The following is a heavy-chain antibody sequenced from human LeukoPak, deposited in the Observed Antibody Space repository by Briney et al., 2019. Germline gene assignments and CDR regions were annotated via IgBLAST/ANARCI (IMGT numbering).Heavy chain of an antibody. D-gene: IGHD2-2*01. J-gene: IGHJ5*02. CDR3: ARDKLGYCSSTSCSLKPYNWFDP. Sequence: ASVKVSCKASGYTFTSYGISWVRQAPGQGLEWMGWINPNSGGTNYAQKFQGRVTMTRDTSISTAYMELSRLRSDDTAVYYCARDKLGYCSSTSCSLKPYNWFDPWGQGTLVTVSS. CDR2: INPNSGGT. CDR1: GYTFTSYG. V-gene: IGHV1-2*02.